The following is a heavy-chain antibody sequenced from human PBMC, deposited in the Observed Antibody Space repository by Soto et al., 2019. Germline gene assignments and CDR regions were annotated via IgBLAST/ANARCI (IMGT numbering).Heavy chain of an antibody. D-gene: IGHD6-19*01. V-gene: IGHV3-73*02. CDR2: IRTDANTYAT. Sequence: QLVESGGALVQPGESLKLSCAASGFSFSGSAIQWVRQAPGKGLEWVGRIRTDANTYATAYAASVTGRFTISRDDSRNTAYLQMNSLKTEDTAVYLCTRRQFYYFGLDVWGQGTTVIVSS. CDR3: TRRQFYYFGLDV. J-gene: IGHJ6*02. CDR1: GFSFSGSA.